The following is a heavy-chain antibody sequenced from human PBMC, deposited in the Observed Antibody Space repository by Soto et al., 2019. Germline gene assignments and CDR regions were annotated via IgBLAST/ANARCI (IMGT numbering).Heavy chain of an antibody. CDR2: INAGNGNT. CDR1: GYTFTSYA. D-gene: IGHD2-2*01. CDR3: AREWGYCSSTSCLGPRNWFDP. Sequence: ASVKVSCKASGYTFTSYAMHWVRQAPGQMLEWMGWINAGNGNTKYSQKFQGRVTITRDTSASTAYMELSSLRSEDTAVYYCAREWGYCSSTSCLGPRNWFDPWGQGTLVTVSS. V-gene: IGHV1-3*01. J-gene: IGHJ5*02.